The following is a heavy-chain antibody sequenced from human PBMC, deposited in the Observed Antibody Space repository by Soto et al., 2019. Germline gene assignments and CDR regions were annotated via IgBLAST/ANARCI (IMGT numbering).Heavy chain of an antibody. V-gene: IGHV3-21*01. CDR3: ARANGDYAHFDL. J-gene: IGHJ5*02. CDR1: GFTFSSFT. D-gene: IGHD4-17*01. Sequence: EVQLVESGGGLVKPGGSLRLSCAASGFTFSSFTMNWVRQAPGKGLEWVSSISSSSGYIYYADSVKGRFTISRDNAKNSLYLQMNSLRAEDTAVYFCARANGDYAHFDLWGQGTLVTVS. CDR2: ISSSSGYI.